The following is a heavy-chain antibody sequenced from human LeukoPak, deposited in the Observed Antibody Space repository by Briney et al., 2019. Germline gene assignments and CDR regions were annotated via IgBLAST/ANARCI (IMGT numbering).Heavy chain of an antibody. J-gene: IGHJ6*02. CDR2: ISGSGGST. CDR1: GFTFSSYA. V-gene: IGHV3-23*01. Sequence: GGSLRLSCAASGFTFSSYAMSWVRQAPGKGLEWVSAISGSGGSTYYADSVKGRFTISRDNSKNTLYLQMNSLRAEDTAVYYCATRTGYRLPPHGMDVWGQGTTVTVPS. CDR3: ATRTGYRLPPHGMDV. D-gene: IGHD3/OR15-3a*01.